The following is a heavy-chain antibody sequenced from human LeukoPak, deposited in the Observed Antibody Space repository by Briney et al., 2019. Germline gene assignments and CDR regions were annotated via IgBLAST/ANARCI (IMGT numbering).Heavy chain of an antibody. D-gene: IGHD6-13*01. CDR1: ELTSSTSW. CDR2: IKSKTDGGTT. V-gene: IGHV3-15*01. J-gene: IGHJ4*02. CDR3: TTGDPMPAAEEGDY. Sequence: PGGSLRLSCAASELTSSTSWMSWVRQAPGKGLEWVGRIKSKTDGGTTDYAAPVKGRFTISRDDSKNTLYLQMNSLKTEDTAVYYCTTGDPMPAAEEGDYWGQGTLVTVSS.